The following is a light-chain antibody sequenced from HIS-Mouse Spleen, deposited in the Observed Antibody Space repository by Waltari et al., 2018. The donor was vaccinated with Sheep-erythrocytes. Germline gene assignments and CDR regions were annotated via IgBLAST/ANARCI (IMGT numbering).Light chain of an antibody. J-gene: IGLJ3*02. CDR3: SSYAGSNNWV. Sequence: QSALTQPPSASGSPGQSVTISCTGTSSDVGGYNYVSWYQQHPGKAPKLMIYEVSKRTSGVPARFSGSKSGNTASLTGSGLQAEDEADYYCSSYAGSNNWVFGGGTKLTVL. CDR2: EVS. CDR1: SSDVGGYNY. V-gene: IGLV2-8*01.